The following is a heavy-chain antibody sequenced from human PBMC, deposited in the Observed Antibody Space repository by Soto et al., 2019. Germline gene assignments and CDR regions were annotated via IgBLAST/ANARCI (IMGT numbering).Heavy chain of an antibody. Sequence: GASVKVSCKASGYTFSSYVISWVRQAPGQGLEWMGGIIPIFGTANYAQKFQGRVTITTDESTSTAYMELSSLRSEDTAVYYCARAIRYSGYVSGDAFDIWGQGTMVTVSS. J-gene: IGHJ3*02. CDR1: GYTFSSYV. CDR2: IIPIFGTA. V-gene: IGHV1-69*05. CDR3: ARAIRYSGYVSGDAFDI. D-gene: IGHD5-12*01.